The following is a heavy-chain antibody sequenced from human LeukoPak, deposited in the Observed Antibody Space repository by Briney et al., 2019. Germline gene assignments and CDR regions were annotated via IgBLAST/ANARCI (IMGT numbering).Heavy chain of an antibody. V-gene: IGHV1-69*06. J-gene: IGHJ4*02. Sequence: SVKVSCKASGGTFSSYAISWVRPAPRQGLEWMGRIIPIFGTANYAQKFQGRVPITADKSTSTAYMELRSLRSEDTAVYYCASGRNDPEGRFVCWGQGTLVTVSS. CDR3: ASGRNDPEGRFVC. CDR1: GGTFSSYA. CDR2: IIPIFGTA.